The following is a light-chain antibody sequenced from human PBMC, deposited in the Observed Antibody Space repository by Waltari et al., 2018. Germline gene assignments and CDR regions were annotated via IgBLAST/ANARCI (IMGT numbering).Light chain of an antibody. CDR1: NYNLGRGP. CDR3: ATWDGRVNGVL. V-gene: IGLV1-44*01. J-gene: IGLJ2*01. CDR2: SND. Sequence: QSLLTQAPSLSGTPRRRVTISHSRTNYNLGRGPGNWYQQVPGTSPNLLIYSNDQRPSGVPDRFSGSKSGTSASLAISGLQSEDEADYYCATWDGRVNGVLFGGGTKVTVL.